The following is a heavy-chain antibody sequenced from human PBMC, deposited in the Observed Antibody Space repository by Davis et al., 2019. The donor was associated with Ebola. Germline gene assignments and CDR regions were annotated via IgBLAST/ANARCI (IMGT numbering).Heavy chain of an antibody. CDR3: ARDGCSSTSCYVQSAFDI. J-gene: IGHJ3*02. CDR2: IKQDGSEK. Sequence: PGGSLRLSCAASGFTFSSYWMSWVRQAPGKGLEWVANIKQDGSEKHYVGSVRGRFTISRDNAKNLLSLQMNSLRAEDTAVYYCARDGCSSTSCYVQSAFDIWGQGTMVTVSS. D-gene: IGHD2-2*01. CDR1: GFTFSSYW. V-gene: IGHV3-7*03.